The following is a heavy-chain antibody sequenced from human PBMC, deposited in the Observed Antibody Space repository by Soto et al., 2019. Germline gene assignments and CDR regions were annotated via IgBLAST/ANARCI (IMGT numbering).Heavy chain of an antibody. CDR3: AREQGDGETYPFFDY. CDR1: GGSVSSDNYY. V-gene: IGHV4-61*01. D-gene: IGHD4-17*01. Sequence: QVQLQESGPGLVKPSETLSLTCTVSGGSVSSDNYYWIWIRQPPGQGLEWIVYIYYSGSTEYNPSLTRRVSISVDAAKNQFPLNLSSVTAAATAVYYCAREQGDGETYPFFDYWGQGTLVTVSS. CDR2: IYYSGST. J-gene: IGHJ4*02.